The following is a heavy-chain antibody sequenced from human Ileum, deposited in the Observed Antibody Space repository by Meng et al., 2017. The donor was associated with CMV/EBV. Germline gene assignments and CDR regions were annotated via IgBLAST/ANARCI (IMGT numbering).Heavy chain of an antibody. CDR3: VRASITMIDY. V-gene: IGHV4-39*07. CDR1: GDSISSGDYF. J-gene: IGHJ4*02. CDR2: ITYSGTT. Sequence: LQLRVSGPGLVKPSETLSLTCTVSGDSISSGDYFWGWIRQPPKGLEWVASITYSGTTYYNPSLKSRVTMSVDTSKNQFSLKLNSVTAADTAVYYCVRASITMIDYWGQGTLVTVSS. D-gene: IGHD3-22*01.